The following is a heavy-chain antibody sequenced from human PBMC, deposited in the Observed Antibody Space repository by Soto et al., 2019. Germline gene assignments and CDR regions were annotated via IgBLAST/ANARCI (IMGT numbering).Heavy chain of an antibody. V-gene: IGHV4-34*01. D-gene: IGHD2-15*01. CDR2: INHSGST. CDR3: ARVPGYCSGGSCYSYGMDV. J-gene: IGHJ6*02. Sequence: TSETLSLTCAVYGGSFSGYYWSWIRQPPGKGLEWIGEINHSGSTNYNPSLKSRVTISVDMSKNQFSLKLSSVTAADTAVYYCARVPGYCSGGSCYSYGMDVWGQGTTVTVSS. CDR1: GGSFSGYY.